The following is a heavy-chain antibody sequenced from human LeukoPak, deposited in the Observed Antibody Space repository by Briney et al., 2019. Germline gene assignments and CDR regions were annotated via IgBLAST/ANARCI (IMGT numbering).Heavy chain of an antibody. CDR2: IYSSGST. CDR1: GASISSGSNY. Sequence: PSETLSLTCSVSGASISSGSNYWGWIRQPPGKTLEWIGSIYSSGSTYYHSSLQSRVIIIIDTPKNHFSLTLSSVTAADTAVYYCARDTYIYVSSAYYFDYWGQGILVTVSS. CDR3: ARDTYIYVSSAYYFDY. D-gene: IGHD5-18*01. J-gene: IGHJ4*02. V-gene: IGHV4-39*07.